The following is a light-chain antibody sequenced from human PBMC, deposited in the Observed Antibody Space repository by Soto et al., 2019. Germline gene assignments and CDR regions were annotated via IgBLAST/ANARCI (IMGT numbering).Light chain of an antibody. CDR3: QQSSFSPRT. Sequence: EIVLTQSPGTLSLSPGEMATLSCRASQDVVNNYLAWFQQKPGQAPRLLVHGASNRAAGIPDRFSGSGSATDFTLTLSRLEPEDFAVYYCQQSSFSPRTFGGGTRIEI. CDR1: QDVVNNY. CDR2: GAS. V-gene: IGKV3-20*01. J-gene: IGKJ4*01.